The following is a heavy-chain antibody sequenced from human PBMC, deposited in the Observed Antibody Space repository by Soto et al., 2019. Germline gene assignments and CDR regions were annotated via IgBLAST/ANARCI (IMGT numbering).Heavy chain of an antibody. V-gene: IGHV4-31*03. J-gene: IGHJ5*02. CDR2: IYYSGST. Sequence: SETLSLTCTVSGGSISSGGYYWSWIRQHPGKGLEWIGYIYYSGSTYYNPSLKSRVTISVDTSKNQFSLKLSSVTAADTAVYYCATGIAAAEGLWFDPWGQGTLVTVSS. D-gene: IGHD6-13*01. CDR3: ATGIAAAEGLWFDP. CDR1: GGSISSGGYY.